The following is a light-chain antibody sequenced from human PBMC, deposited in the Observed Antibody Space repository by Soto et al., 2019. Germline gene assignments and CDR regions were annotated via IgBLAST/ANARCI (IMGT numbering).Light chain of an antibody. Sequence: EIVMTQSPATLSVSPGERVTLSCRASQSVSIYLAWYQQRPGQAPRPLIYGASTKATGIPARFSASGSGTEFTLTINSLQSEDFAVYYCQQYNYWPLSFGGGTRVEI. V-gene: IGKV3-15*01. J-gene: IGKJ4*01. CDR2: GAS. CDR3: QQYNYWPLS. CDR1: QSVSIY.